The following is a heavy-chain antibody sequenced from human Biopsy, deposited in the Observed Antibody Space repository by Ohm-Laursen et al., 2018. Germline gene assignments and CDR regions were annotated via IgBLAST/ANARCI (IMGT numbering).Heavy chain of an antibody. Sequence: SETLSLTCAVYVGSFSGYYWSWIRQPPGKGLEWIGEIKHSGSTNYNPSLKSRVTISLDTSKNQFSLKLNSVTAADTAVYYCARDYDTSGYYYVSWGQGTLVTVSS. J-gene: IGHJ5*02. V-gene: IGHV4-34*01. CDR3: ARDYDTSGYYYVS. D-gene: IGHD3-22*01. CDR2: IKHSGST. CDR1: VGSFSGYY.